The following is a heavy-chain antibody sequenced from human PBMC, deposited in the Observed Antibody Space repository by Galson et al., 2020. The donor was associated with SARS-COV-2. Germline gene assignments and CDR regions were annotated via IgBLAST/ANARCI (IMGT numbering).Heavy chain of an antibody. J-gene: IGHJ4*02. D-gene: IGHD3-22*01. CDR3: ARDLDSSGHLGSLFDY. CDR1: GFTFSSYG. V-gene: IGHV3-33*01. Sequence: QLGESLKISCAASGFTFSSYGMHWVRQAPGKGLEWVAVIWYDGSNKYYADSVKGRFTISRDNSKNTLYLQMNSLRAEDTAVYYCARDLDSSGHLGSLFDYWGQGTLVTVSS. CDR2: IWYDGSNK.